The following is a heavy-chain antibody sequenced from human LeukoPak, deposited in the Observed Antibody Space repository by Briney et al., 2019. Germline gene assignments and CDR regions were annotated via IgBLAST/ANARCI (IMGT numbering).Heavy chain of an antibody. CDR2: IY. V-gene: IGHV4-39*07. J-gene: IGHJ3*02. CDR3: ARDPNDDAFDI. Sequence: PSETLSLTCTVSGGSISSSSYYWGWIRQPPGKGLEWIGSIYYNPSLKSRVTISVDTSKNQFSLKLSSVTAADTAVYYYARDPNDDAFDIWGQGTMVTVSP. D-gene: IGHD1-1*01. CDR1: GGSISSSSYY.